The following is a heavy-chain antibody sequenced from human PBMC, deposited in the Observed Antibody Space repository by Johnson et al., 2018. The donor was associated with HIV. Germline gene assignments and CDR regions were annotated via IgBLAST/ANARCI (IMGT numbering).Heavy chain of an antibody. Sequence: VQLVESGGGLVQPGGSLRLSCAASGFSVSSSYMSWVRQAPGKGLEWVSVIYSGGSTFYTDSVNGRFTISRDNSRNTLYLQMNSLRVEDTAVYYCARDDDYYDSSGPGAFEIWGQGTMVTVSS. CDR3: ARDDDYYDSSGPGAFEI. V-gene: IGHV3-66*01. CDR1: GFSVSSSY. CDR2: IYSGGST. D-gene: IGHD3-22*01. J-gene: IGHJ3*02.